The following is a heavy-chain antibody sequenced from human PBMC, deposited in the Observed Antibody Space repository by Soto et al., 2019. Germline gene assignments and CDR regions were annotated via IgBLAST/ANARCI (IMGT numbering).Heavy chain of an antibody. J-gene: IGHJ4*02. CDR1: GFILTSYY. V-gene: IGHV1-46*01. CDR3: ARTEQWLVPPFDY. D-gene: IGHD6-19*01. CDR2: IDPSGGST. Sequence: ASVKVSCKASGFILTSYYMHWVRQAPGQGLEWMGIIDPSGGSTTDAQKFQGRITMTRDTSTSTVYMELSSLRSEDTAVYYCARTEQWLVPPFDYWGQGTLVTVSS.